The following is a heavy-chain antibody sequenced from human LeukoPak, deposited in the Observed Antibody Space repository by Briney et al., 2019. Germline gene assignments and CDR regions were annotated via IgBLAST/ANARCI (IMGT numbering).Heavy chain of an antibody. V-gene: IGHV4-39*01. Sequence: SETLSLTCTVSGGSISSSSYYWAWLRQSPGKGLKCIGSIYYSGSTYYNPSLKSRVTISIDPSKNQFSLKLSSVTATDTAVYSCARQRCSGGSWVFSDSFDYWGQGALVTVSS. CDR1: GGSISSSSYY. D-gene: IGHD2-15*01. CDR3: ARQRCSGGSWVFSDSFDY. CDR2: IYYSGST. J-gene: IGHJ4*02.